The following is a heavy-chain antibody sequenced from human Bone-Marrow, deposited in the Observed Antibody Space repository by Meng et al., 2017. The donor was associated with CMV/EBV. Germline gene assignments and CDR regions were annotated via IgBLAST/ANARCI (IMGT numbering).Heavy chain of an antibody. CDR3: ARERIPAALNAFDI. CDR2: IHHSGST. J-gene: IGHJ3*02. D-gene: IGHD2-2*01. V-gene: IGHV4-39*07. CDR1: GGSISSSSYY. Sequence: SETLSLTCTVSGGSISSSSYYWGWIRQPPGKGLEWIGEIHHSGSTYYNPSLKSRITMSVDTSKNQFYLKLSSVTAADTAVYYCARERIPAALNAFDIWGQGTMVTVSS.